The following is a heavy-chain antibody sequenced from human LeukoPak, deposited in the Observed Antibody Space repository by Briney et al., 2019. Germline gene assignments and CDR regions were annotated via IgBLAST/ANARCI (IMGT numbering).Heavy chain of an antibody. Sequence: SQTLSLTCTVSGGSISSGDYYWSWIRQPPGKGLEWIGYIYYSGSTYYNPSLKSRVTISVDTSKNQFSLKLSSVTAADTAVYYCARDGGNSVPFDYWGQGTLVTVSS. V-gene: IGHV4-30-4*01. J-gene: IGHJ4*02. CDR1: GGSISSGDYY. CDR3: ARDGGNSVPFDY. D-gene: IGHD4-23*01. CDR2: IYYSGST.